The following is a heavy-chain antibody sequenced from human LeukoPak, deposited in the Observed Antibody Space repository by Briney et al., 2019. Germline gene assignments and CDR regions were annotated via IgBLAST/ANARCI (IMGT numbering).Heavy chain of an antibody. J-gene: IGHJ5*02. CDR2: IKQDGSEK. D-gene: IGHD6-19*01. Sequence: GGSLRLSCAASGFTFSSYWMSWVRQAPGKGLEWVANIKQDGSEKYYVDSVKGRFTISRDNAKNTLYLQMNSLRAEDTAVYYCARALAVAGTGGFDPWGQGTLVTVSS. CDR3: ARALAVAGTGGFDP. V-gene: IGHV3-7*01. CDR1: GFTFSSYW.